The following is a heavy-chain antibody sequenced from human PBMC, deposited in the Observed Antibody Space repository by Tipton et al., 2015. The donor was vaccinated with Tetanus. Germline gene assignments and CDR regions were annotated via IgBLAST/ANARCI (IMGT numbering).Heavy chain of an antibody. Sequence: TLSLTCTVSGGSIRGGTFYWGWIRQPPGKGLEWIGSIYESGDTYYIPSLKSRVTISVDTSKNQFSLNLNSMAAADTGVYYCARHQSGYFTPLDYWGQGTRVTFSS. CDR1: GGSIRGGTFY. CDR3: ARHQSGYFTPLDY. V-gene: IGHV4-39*01. J-gene: IGHJ4*02. CDR2: IYESGDT. D-gene: IGHD3-3*01.